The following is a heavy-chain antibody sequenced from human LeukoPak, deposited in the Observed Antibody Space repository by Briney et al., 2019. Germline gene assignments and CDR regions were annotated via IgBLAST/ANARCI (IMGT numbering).Heavy chain of an antibody. CDR2: ISSSGSTI. CDR3: ARDHGSITMIVVAPEYYFDY. Sequence: GSLRLSCAASGFTFSDYYMSWIRQAPGKGLEWVSYISSSGSTIYYADSVKGRFTISRDNAKNSLYLKMNSLRAEDTAVYYCARDHGSITMIVVAPEYYFDYWGQGTLVTVSS. D-gene: IGHD3-22*01. J-gene: IGHJ4*02. CDR1: GFTFSDYY. V-gene: IGHV3-11*01.